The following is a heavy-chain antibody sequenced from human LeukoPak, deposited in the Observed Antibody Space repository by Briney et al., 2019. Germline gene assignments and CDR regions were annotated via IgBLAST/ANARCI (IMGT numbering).Heavy chain of an antibody. J-gene: IGHJ4*02. V-gene: IGHV4-61*02. D-gene: IGHD3-22*01. CDR1: GGSISSGSYY. CDR2: IYTSGST. Sequence: SETLSLTCTVSGGSISSGSYYWSWIRQPAGKGLEWIGRIYTSGSTNYNPSLKSRVTISVDTSKNQFSLKLSSVTAADTAVYYCARDFGGDYYDSSGYDYWGQGTLVTDSS. CDR3: ARDFGGDYYDSSGYDY.